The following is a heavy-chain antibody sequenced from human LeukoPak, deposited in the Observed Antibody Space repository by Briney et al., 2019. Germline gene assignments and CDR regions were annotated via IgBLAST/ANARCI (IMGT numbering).Heavy chain of an antibody. D-gene: IGHD6-25*01. J-gene: IGHJ6*02. Sequence: SETLSLTCTVSGGSISSYYWSWTRQPPGKGLEWIGYIYYSGSTNYNPSLKSRVTISVDTSKNQFSLKLSSVTAADTAVYYCALSGIGSGWRRKDVWGQGTTVTVSS. CDR1: GGSISSYY. CDR3: ALSGIGSGWRRKDV. CDR2: IYYSGST. V-gene: IGHV4-59*01.